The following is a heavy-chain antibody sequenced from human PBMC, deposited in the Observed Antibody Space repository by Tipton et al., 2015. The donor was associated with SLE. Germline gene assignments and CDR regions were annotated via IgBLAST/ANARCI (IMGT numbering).Heavy chain of an antibody. CDR2: IIPIFGTA. Sequence: QVQLVQSGAEVKKPGSSVKVSCKASGGTFSSYAISWVRQAPGQGLEWMGGIIPIFGTANYAQKFQGRVTITADESTSTAYMELSSLRSEDTAVYYCAREGCSGGSCYGASGWFDPWGQGTLVTVSS. CDR3: AREGCSGGSCYGASGWFDP. D-gene: IGHD2-15*01. J-gene: IGHJ5*02. CDR1: GGTFSSYA. V-gene: IGHV1-69*01.